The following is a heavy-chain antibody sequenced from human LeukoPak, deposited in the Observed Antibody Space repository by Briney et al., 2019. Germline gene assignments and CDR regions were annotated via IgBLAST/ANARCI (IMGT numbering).Heavy chain of an antibody. CDR2: INGRGDNT. D-gene: IGHD2/OR15-2a*01. CDR3: AKDRVSPGFNWFDP. Sequence: GGSLRLSCAASEVIISSYAMSWVRQAPGKGLEWVSAINGRGDNTYYADFVKGRFTISRDNSKSTVYLQMNSLRTEDTAVYYCAKDRVSPGFNWFDPWGQGTLVTVSS. J-gene: IGHJ5*02. CDR1: EVIISSYA. V-gene: IGHV3-23*01.